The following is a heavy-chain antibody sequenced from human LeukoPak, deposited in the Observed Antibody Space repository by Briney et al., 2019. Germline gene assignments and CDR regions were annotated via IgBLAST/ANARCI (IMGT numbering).Heavy chain of an antibody. D-gene: IGHD5/OR15-5a*01. CDR1: GFTFSPHT. V-gene: IGHV3-30-3*01. CDR2: ITENERTK. CDR3: VRQSQGLDY. Sequence: GGSLRLSCVASGFTFSPHTMHWVRQAPGKGLERLAVITENERTKFYADSVRGRFTVSRDDWRNTVHLQMSSLTTDDTAVYFCVRQSQGLDYWGQGTQVTVSS. J-gene: IGHJ4*02.